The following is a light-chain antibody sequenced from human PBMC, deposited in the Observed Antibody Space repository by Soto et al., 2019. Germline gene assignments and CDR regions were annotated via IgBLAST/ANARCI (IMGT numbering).Light chain of an antibody. CDR1: QSISSW. J-gene: IGKJ1*01. V-gene: IGKV1-5*01. CDR2: DAS. Sequence: DIQMTQSPSTLSASVGDRVTITCRASQSISSWLAWYRQKPGKAPELLIYDASSLETGVPSRFSGSGSGTEFTLTISSLQPDDFATYYCQQYNSYWTFGQGTKVDIK. CDR3: QQYNSYWT.